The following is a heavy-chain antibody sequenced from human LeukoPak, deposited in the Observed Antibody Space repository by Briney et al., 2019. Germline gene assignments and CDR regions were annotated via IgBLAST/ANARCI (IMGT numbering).Heavy chain of an antibody. CDR2: IYTSGST. V-gene: IGHV4-4*07. J-gene: IGHJ6*03. CDR3: ARDLEQQLAYYYYYYMDV. CDR1: GGSISSYY. Sequence: PSETLSLTCTVSGGSISSYYWSWIRQPAGKGLEWIERIYTSGSTNYNPSLKSRVTMSVDTSKNQFSLKLSSVTAADTAVYYCARDLEQQLAYYYYYYMDVWGKGTTVTVSS. D-gene: IGHD6-13*01.